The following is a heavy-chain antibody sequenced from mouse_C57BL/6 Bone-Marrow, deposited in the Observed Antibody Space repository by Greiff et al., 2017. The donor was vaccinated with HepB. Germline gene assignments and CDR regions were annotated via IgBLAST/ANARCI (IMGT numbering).Heavy chain of an antibody. V-gene: IGHV1-19*01. CDR1: GYTFTDYY. J-gene: IGHJ1*03. D-gene: IGHD1-1*01. CDR3: ARSTYYYGSSWYFDV. Sequence: EVQLQQSGPVLVKPGASVKMSCKASGYTFTDYYMNWVKQSHGKSLEWIGVINPYNGGTSYNQKFKGKATLTVDKSSSTAYMELNSLTSEDSAVYYCARSTYYYGSSWYFDVWGTGTTVTVSS. CDR2: INPYNGGT.